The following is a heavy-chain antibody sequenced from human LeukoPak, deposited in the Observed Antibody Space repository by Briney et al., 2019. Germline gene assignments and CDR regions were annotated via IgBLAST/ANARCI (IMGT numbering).Heavy chain of an antibody. J-gene: IGHJ4*02. CDR1: GYTFSQYY. CDR2: ISSSSSYT. V-gene: IGHV3-11*03. CDR3: ARSGSHDY. D-gene: IGHD1-26*01. Sequence: TGGSLRLPCAASGYTFSQYYMSCIRQAPGKGLEWVSYISSSSSYTNYADSVKGRFTISRDNAKNSLYLQMNSLRADDTAVYYCARSGSHDYWGQGTLVTASS.